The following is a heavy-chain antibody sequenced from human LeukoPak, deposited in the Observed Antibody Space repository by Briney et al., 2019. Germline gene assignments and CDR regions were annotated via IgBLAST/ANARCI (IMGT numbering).Heavy chain of an antibody. CDR1: GYTFTGHY. D-gene: IGHD2-2*01. Sequence: ASVKVSCKASGYTFTGHYMHWVRQAPGQGLEWMGRINPNSGGTNYAQKFQGRVTMTRDTSISTAYMELSRLRSDDTAVYYCARASTLHAMVQHWGQGTLVTVSS. V-gene: IGHV1-2*06. CDR2: INPNSGGT. J-gene: IGHJ1*01. CDR3: ARASTLHAMVQH.